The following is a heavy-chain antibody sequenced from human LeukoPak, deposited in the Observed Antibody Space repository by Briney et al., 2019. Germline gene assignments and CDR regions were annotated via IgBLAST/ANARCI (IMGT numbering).Heavy chain of an antibody. CDR3: ASTYCSSTSCSLNAFDI. CDR1: GYSISSGHY. Sequence: SETLSLTCAVSGYSISSGHYWGWIRQPPGKGLEWIGSIYHSGSTYYNPSLKSRVTISVDTSKNQFSLKLSSVTAADTAVYYCASTYCSSTSCSLNAFDIWGQGTVVTVSS. CDR2: IYHSGST. J-gene: IGHJ3*02. D-gene: IGHD2-2*01. V-gene: IGHV4-38-2*01.